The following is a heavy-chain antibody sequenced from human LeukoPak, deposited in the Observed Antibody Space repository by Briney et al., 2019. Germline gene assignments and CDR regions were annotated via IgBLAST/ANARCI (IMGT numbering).Heavy chain of an antibody. J-gene: IGHJ4*02. CDR3: ATLPPLAVAGTC. CDR2: INPNSGGT. D-gene: IGHD6-19*01. V-gene: IGHV1-2*02. CDR1: GYTFTGYY. Sequence: ASVKVSCKASGYTFTGYYMHWVRQAPGQGLEWMGWINPNSGGTNYAQKFQGRVTMTRDTSISTAYMELSRLRSDDTAVYYCATLPPLAVAGTCWGQGTLVTVSS.